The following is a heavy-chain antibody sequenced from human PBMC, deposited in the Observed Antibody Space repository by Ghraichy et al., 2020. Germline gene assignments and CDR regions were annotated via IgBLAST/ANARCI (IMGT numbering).Heavy chain of an antibody. J-gene: IGHJ3*02. CDR1: GGSISSSSYY. CDR2: IYYSGST. D-gene: IGHD1-26*01. V-gene: IGHV4-39*01. CDR3: AGMAVGAYAFDI. Sequence: SETLSLTCTVSGGSISSSSYYWGWIRQPPGKGLEWIGSIYYSGSTYYNPSLKSRVTISVDTSKNQFSLKLSSVTAADTAVYYCAGMAVGAYAFDIWGQGTMVTVSS.